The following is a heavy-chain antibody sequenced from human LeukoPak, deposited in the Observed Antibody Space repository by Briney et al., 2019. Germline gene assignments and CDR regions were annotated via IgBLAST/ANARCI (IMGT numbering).Heavy chain of an antibody. CDR3: ARDPGLSHPELVPSPYGMDV. CDR2: IWYDGSNK. Sequence: SGGSLRLSCAASGFTFSSYGMHWVRQAPGKGLEWVAVIWYDGSNKYYADSVKGRFTISRDNSKNTLYLQMNSLRAEDTAVYYCARDPGLSHPELVPSPYGMDVWGQGTTVTVSS. V-gene: IGHV3-33*01. D-gene: IGHD6-13*01. J-gene: IGHJ6*02. CDR1: GFTFSSYG.